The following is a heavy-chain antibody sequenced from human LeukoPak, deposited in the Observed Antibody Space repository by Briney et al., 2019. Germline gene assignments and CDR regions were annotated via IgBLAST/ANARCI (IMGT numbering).Heavy chain of an antibody. CDR1: GGSFSGYY. CDR3: ARSYDDSSGYSYYYYHYMDV. D-gene: IGHD3-22*01. J-gene: IGHJ6*03. Sequence: PSETLSLTCAVYGGSFSGYYWSWIRQPPGKGLEWIGEINHSGSTNYNPSLKSRVTISVDTSKNQFSLKLSSVTAADTAVYYCARSYDDSSGYSYYYYHYMDVWGKGTTVTVSS. V-gene: IGHV4-34*01. CDR2: INHSGST.